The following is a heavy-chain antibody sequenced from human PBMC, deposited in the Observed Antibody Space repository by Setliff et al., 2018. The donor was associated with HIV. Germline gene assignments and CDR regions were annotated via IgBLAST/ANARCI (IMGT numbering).Heavy chain of an antibody. D-gene: IGHD4-17*01. CDR2: IFYSGDT. J-gene: IGHJ4*02. CDR3: ARDPGRWPHYFDY. Sequence: PSETLSLTCTVSGGTIASGGHYWSWIRQHPGKGLEWIGYIFYSGDTSYNPSLKSRLTLSLDMSKNQFSLKVNSVTAADTAVYYCARDPGRWPHYFDYWGQGTLVTVSS. V-gene: IGHV4-31*03. CDR1: GGTIASGGHY.